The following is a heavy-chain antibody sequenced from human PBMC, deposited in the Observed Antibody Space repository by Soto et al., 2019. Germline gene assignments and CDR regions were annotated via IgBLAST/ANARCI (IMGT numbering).Heavy chain of an antibody. CDR3: ARRGSGSYYDY. CDR2: ISGSGGST. CDR1: GFTFSSYA. J-gene: IGHJ4*02. V-gene: IGHV3-23*01. Sequence: EVQLLESGGGLVQPGGSLRLSCAASGFTFSSYAMRWVRQAPVKGLEWVSAISGSGGSTYYADSVKGRFTISRDNSKNPLYLQMNSLRAEETAVYYCARRGSGSYYDYWAREPWSPSPQ. D-gene: IGHD1-26*01.